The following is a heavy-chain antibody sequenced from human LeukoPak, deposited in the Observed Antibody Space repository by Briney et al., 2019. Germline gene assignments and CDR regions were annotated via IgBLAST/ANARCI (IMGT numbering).Heavy chain of an antibody. J-gene: IGHJ4*02. CDR3: ARSSYGAGSKPYWVDC. V-gene: IGHV4-39*01. CDR2: YSGST. Sequence: SETLSLTCTVSGDSISSSTYYWAWIRQPPGKGLEYIGSYSGSTYYNPSLKSRVTISVDTSKKQFSLKLSSVTAADTAVYYCARSSYGAGSKPYWVDCWGQGTLVSVSS. CDR1: GDSISSSTYY. D-gene: IGHD3-10*01.